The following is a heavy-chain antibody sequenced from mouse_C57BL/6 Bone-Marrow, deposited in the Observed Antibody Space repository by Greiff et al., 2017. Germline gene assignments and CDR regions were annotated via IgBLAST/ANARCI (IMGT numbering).Heavy chain of an antibody. Sequence: EVQLQQSGPGLVKPSQSLSLTCSVTGYSITSGYYWNWIRQFPGNKLEWMGYISYDGSNNYNPSLKNRISITRDTSKNQFFLKLNSVTTEDTATYYCAREGFTDYWGQGTTLTVSS. J-gene: IGHJ2*01. CDR1: GYSITSGYY. CDR2: ISYDGSN. CDR3: AREGFTDY. V-gene: IGHV3-6*01.